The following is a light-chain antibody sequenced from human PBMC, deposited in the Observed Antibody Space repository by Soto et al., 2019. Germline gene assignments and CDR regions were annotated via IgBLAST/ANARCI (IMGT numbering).Light chain of an antibody. CDR2: EVT. CDR3: CSYAGSSTWV. CDR1: RSDIGSYND. Sequence: QSALTQPASVSGSPGQSITISCTGTRSDIGSYNDVSWYQQHPGKAPKLMIYEVTKRPSGVSNSFSGSKPGYTASLTISGLQAEDEADYYCCSYAGSSTWVFGGGTQLTVL. V-gene: IGLV2-23*02. J-gene: IGLJ3*02.